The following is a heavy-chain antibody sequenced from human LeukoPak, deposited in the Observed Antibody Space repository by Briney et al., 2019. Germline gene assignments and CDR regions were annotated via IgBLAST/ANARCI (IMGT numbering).Heavy chain of an antibody. J-gene: IGHJ6*03. V-gene: IGHV3-53*01. CDR2: IHKSAIT. Sequence: PGGSLRLSCAASGFTVSSNYMTWVRQAPGKGLEWVSVIHKSAITYYADTVKGRFTISRDNSKNTLYLQMNSLRAEDTAVYYCARSHRVRGVPDYMDVWGKGTTVIISS. D-gene: IGHD3-10*01. CDR3: ARSHRVRGVPDYMDV. CDR1: GFTVSSNY.